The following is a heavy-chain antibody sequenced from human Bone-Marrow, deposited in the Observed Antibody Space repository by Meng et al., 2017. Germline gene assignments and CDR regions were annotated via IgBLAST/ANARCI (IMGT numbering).Heavy chain of an antibody. V-gene: IGHV4-39*07. CDR1: GGSISSYY. D-gene: IGHD5-24*01. Sequence: SETLSLTCTVSGGSISSYYWTWIRQPPGKGLEWIGSIYYSGSTYYNPSLKSRVTISVDTSKNQFSLKLSSVTAADTAVYYCARVENGRADRFDLWGRGTLVTVSS. CDR2: IYYSGST. J-gene: IGHJ2*01. CDR3: ARVENGRADRFDL.